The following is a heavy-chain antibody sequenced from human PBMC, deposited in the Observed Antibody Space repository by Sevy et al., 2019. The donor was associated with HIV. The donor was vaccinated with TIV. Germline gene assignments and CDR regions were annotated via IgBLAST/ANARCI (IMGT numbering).Heavy chain of an antibody. V-gene: IGHV1-69*13. D-gene: IGHD2-2*01. Sequence: ASVKVSCKASGGTFSNYPITWVRQAPGQGLEWMGGIIPIFGRTNYAQKFQGRVTITADESTGTAYMELSSLRSEDTAVYYCARGNQGVPVAILDWFDPWGQGTLVTVSS. CDR1: GGTFSNYP. CDR2: IIPIFGRT. J-gene: IGHJ5*02. CDR3: ARGNQGVPVAILDWFDP.